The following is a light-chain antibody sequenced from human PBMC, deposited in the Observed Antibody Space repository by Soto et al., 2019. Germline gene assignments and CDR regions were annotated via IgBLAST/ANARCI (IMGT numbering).Light chain of an antibody. J-gene: IGLJ1*01. CDR2: EVS. V-gene: IGLV2-14*01. Sequence: QSALTQPASVSGSPGQSITISCTGTSSDVGGYNYVSWYQQHPGKAPKLMISEVSNRPSGVSNRFSGSKSGNTASLTISGLQAEDEAAYYCSSYTNTSNLYVFGTGTKLTVL. CDR1: SSDVGGYNY. CDR3: SSYTNTSNLYV.